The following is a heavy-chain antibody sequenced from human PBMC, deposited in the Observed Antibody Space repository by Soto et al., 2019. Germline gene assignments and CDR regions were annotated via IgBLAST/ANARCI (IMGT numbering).Heavy chain of an antibody. CDR2: IYYSGST. CDR3: ARHHDS. CDR1: GGSISSYY. V-gene: IGHV4-59*08. J-gene: IGHJ4*02. Sequence: QVQLQESGPGLVKPSETLSLTCTVSGGSISSYYWSWIRQPPGKVLEWIGYIYYSGSTNHNPPPMSPAPISVAPSKTRFPLKLRSVTAADTAVYYCARHHDSWGQGTLVTVSS.